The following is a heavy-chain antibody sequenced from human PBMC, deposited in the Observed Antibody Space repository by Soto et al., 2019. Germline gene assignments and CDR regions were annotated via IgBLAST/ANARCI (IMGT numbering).Heavy chain of an antibody. Sequence: SETLSLTCVVSNFSISSGYYWGWIRQSPGEGLEWIASIYRSGTTSYTPSLKSRVTISVDPSKNQFSLMLTAVTAADTAVYYCARTHSGSYYSVFNYWGRGSLVTVSS. CDR2: IYRSGTT. CDR3: ARTHSGSYYSVFNY. J-gene: IGHJ4*02. D-gene: IGHD1-26*01. CDR1: NFSISSGYY. V-gene: IGHV4-38-2*01.